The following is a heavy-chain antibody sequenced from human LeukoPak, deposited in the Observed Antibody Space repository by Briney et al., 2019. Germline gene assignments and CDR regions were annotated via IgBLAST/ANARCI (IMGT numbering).Heavy chain of an antibody. J-gene: IGHJ6*02. D-gene: IGHD3-9*01. CDR3: ARHYGDYDILAGLYPYGMDV. CDR2: IYPGDSDT. CDR1: GYNFNTYW. Sequence: GESLKISCKGSGYNFNTYWIGWVRQMPGKGLELMGIIYPGDSDTKYSPSFQGQVTISADKSISTAYLQWKSLKASDTAMYYCARHYGDYDILAGLYPYGMDVWGQGTTVTVSS. V-gene: IGHV5-51*01.